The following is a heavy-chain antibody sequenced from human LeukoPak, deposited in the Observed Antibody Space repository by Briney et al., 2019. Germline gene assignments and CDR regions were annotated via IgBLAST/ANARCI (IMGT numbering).Heavy chain of an antibody. V-gene: IGHV1-8*01. D-gene: IGHD5-18*01. CDR1: GYSFTSYV. J-gene: IGHJ5*02. CDR3: ARNRRTAMVTWWFDP. CDR2: RNPNSGNT. Sequence: ASVRVSCKASGYSFTSYVINWVRQATGQWLEWMGWRNPNSGNTGYAQKFQGRVTMTRNTSISTAYMELSSLRSEDTAVYYCARNRRTAMVTWWFDPWGQGTLVTVSS.